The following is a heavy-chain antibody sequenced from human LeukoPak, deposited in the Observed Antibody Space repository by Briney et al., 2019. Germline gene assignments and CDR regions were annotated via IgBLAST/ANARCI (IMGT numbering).Heavy chain of an antibody. D-gene: IGHD4-23*01. J-gene: IGHJ2*01. CDR3: ARHPGKVTNDWYFDR. Sequence: ASVKVSCKASGYTFTGYYMHWVRQAPGQGLEWMGWINPNSGGTNYAQKFQGRVTMTRDTSITTAYMELSRLSSDDAAVYYCARHPGKVTNDWYFDRWGRGTLVTVSS. V-gene: IGHV1-2*02. CDR2: INPNSGGT. CDR1: GYTFTGYY.